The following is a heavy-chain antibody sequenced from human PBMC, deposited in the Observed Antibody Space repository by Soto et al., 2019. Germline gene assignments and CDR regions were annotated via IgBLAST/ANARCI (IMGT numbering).Heavy chain of an antibody. Sequence: EVQLVESGGVLVQPGGSLRLSCAASGFSFSTNWMHWVRQVPGKGLVWVSRLSRDGRSANYADSVKGRFTISRDNAKYMLYRQMNSLTAEDTAIYYCARGRTGWYGFDYWGQGSLVSVSS. CDR1: GFSFSTNW. J-gene: IGHJ4*02. CDR2: LSRDGRSA. D-gene: IGHD6-19*01. CDR3: ARGRTGWYGFDY. V-gene: IGHV3-74*01.